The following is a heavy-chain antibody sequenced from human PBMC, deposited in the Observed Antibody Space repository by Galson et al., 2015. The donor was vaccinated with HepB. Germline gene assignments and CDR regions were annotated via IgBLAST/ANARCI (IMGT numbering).Heavy chain of an antibody. V-gene: IGHV3-30*04. CDR3: ARDRTMVRGVIDY. Sequence: SLRLSCAASGFTFSSYAMHWVRQAPGKGLEWVAVISYDGSNKYYADSVKGRFTISRDNSKNTLHLQMNSLRAEDTAVYYCARDRTMVRGVIDYWGQGTLVTVSS. D-gene: IGHD3-10*01. CDR1: GFTFSSYA. J-gene: IGHJ4*02. CDR2: ISYDGSNK.